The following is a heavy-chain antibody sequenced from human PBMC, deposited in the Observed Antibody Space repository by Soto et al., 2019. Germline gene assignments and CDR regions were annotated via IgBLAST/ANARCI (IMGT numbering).Heavy chain of an antibody. CDR3: ARDFTIIRFLAWLPTPSFDY. CDR2: INSDGSST. V-gene: IGHV3-74*01. D-gene: IGHD3-3*01. Sequence: PGGSLRLSCAASGFTFSSYWMHWVRQAPGKGLVWVSRINSDGSSTSYADSVKGRFTTSRDNAKNTLYLQMNSLRAEDTAVYYCARDFTIIRFLAWLPTPSFDYWGQGTLVTVSS. J-gene: IGHJ4*02. CDR1: GFTFSSYW.